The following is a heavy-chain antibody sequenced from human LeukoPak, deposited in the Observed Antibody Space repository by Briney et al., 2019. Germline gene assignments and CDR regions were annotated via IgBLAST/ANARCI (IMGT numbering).Heavy chain of an antibody. CDR3: ARLYSYAMDV. CDR2: IKEDGSDK. CDR1: GFTFSRYW. V-gene: IGHV3-7*01. J-gene: IGHJ6*02. Sequence: GALRLSCAASGFTFSRYWMTWVRQAPGKGLEWVAKIKEDGSDKYYVDSLKGRFTISKDNAKNSLHMQMNSLRAEDTAVYYCARLYSYAMDVWGQGTTVTVSS.